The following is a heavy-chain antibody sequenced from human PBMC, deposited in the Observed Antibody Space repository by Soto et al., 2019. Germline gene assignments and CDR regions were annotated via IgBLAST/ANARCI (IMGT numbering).Heavy chain of an antibody. D-gene: IGHD1-1*01. Sequence: QVQLVQSGAEVKKPGSSVKVSCKASGGSFTRNTICWVRQAPGQGLEWMGRIIPILDVANYAQKFQGRVTITADKSTSTGYMELCSLNSDDTAVYYCGSYCSGTTWTFDSWGKGNLVIVSS. V-gene: IGHV1-69*02. CDR2: IIPILDVA. J-gene: IGHJ4*02. CDR3: GSYCSGTTWTFDS. CDR1: GGSFTRNT.